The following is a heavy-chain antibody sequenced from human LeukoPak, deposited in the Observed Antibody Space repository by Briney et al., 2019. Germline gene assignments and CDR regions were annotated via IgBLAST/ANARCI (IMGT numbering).Heavy chain of an antibody. CDR1: GGSISSGSYY. CDR2: IYTSGST. V-gene: IGHV4-61*02. Sequence: SQTLSLTCTVSGGSISSGSYYWSWIRQPAGKGLEWIGRIYTSGSTNYNPSLKSRVTISVDTSKNQFSLKLSSVTAADTAVYYCARAPYWYFDLWGRGTLVTVSS. J-gene: IGHJ2*01. CDR3: ARAPYWYFDL.